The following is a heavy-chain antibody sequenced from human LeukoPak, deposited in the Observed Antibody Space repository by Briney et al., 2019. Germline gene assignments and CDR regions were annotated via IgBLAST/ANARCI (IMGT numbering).Heavy chain of an antibody. V-gene: IGHV4-34*01. D-gene: IGHD3-22*01. J-gene: IGHJ4*02. CDR3: ASVYDSSGYYPF. Sequence: SETLSLTCAVYGGSFSGYYWSWIRQPPGKGLEWIGEINHSGSTNYNPSLKSRVTISVDTSKNQFSLKLSSVTAADTAVYYCASVYDSSGYYPFWGQGTLVTVSS. CDR1: GGSFSGYY. CDR2: INHSGST.